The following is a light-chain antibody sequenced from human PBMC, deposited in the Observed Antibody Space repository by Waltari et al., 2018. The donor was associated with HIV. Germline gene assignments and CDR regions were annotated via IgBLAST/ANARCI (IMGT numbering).Light chain of an antibody. Sequence: QSALTQPASVSGSPGQSITISCTGTSSDVGSYNLVSWYQQHPGKAPKLMIYEVSKRPSGVSNLCSGSKSGNTASLTISGLQAEDEADYYCCSYAGSNTWVFGGGTKLTVL. CDR1: SSDVGSYNL. J-gene: IGLJ3*02. CDR2: EVS. CDR3: CSYAGSNTWV. V-gene: IGLV2-23*02.